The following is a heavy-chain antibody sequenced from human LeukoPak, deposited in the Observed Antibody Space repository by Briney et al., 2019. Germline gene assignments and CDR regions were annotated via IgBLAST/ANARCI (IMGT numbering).Heavy chain of an antibody. CDR2: ISSSGSTT. CDR3: ARGTSSGYFQLYFDY. Sequence: GGSLRLSCAASGFTFSDYYMSWIRQAPGKGLEWVSYISSSGSTTYYADSVKGRFTISRDNSKNTLYLQMNSLRAEDTAVYYCARGTSSGYFQLYFDYWGQGTLVTVSS. J-gene: IGHJ4*02. CDR1: GFTFSDYY. V-gene: IGHV3-11*01. D-gene: IGHD3-22*01.